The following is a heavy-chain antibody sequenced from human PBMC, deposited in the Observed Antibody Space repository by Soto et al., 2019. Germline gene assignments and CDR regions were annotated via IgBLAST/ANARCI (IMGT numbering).Heavy chain of an antibody. CDR1: GYSFTNYW. J-gene: IGHJ6*02. CDR2: IYPGDSDT. Sequence: GESLKISCKGSGYSFTNYWIGWVRQMPGKGLEWMGIIYPGDSDTTYSPSFQGQVTMSVDKSINTAYLQWSSLKASDIAMYYCARREMAISRYGMDVWGQGSTVTVSS. V-gene: IGHV5-51*01. D-gene: IGHD2-2*02. CDR3: ARREMAISRYGMDV.